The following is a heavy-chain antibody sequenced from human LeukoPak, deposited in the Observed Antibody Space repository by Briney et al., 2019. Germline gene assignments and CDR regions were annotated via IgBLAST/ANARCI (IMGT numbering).Heavy chain of an antibody. V-gene: IGHV1-8*01. CDR3: ARGNMIRFGGDS. CDR2: LNPNSGNR. CDR1: GYTFINYD. J-gene: IGHJ4*02. Sequence: ASVKVSCKASGYTFINYDINWVRQAPGQGLEWIGWLNPNSGNRGFARKFQDRVTLTRDTSISTAYMDLYSLTSEDTAVYYCARGNMIRFGGDSWGQGTLVTVSS. D-gene: IGHD3-16*01.